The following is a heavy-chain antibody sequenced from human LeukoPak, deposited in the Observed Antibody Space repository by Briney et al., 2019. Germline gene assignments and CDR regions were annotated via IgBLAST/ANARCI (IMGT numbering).Heavy chain of an antibody. CDR2: ISAYNGNI. J-gene: IGHJ4*02. Sequence: GSSVKVSCKASGYTFTSYDINWVRQATGQGVEWMGWISAYNGNINYAQNLQGRVTMTTDTSTSTAYMELRSLRSDDTAVYYCARDYYSVSYYGDYWGQGTLVTVSS. CDR1: GYTFTSYD. D-gene: IGHD1-26*01. CDR3: ARDYYSVSYYGDY. V-gene: IGHV1-18*01.